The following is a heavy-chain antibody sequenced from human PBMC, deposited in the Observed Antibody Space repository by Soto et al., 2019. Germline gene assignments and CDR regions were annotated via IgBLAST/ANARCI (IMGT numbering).Heavy chain of an antibody. CDR1: GFTFSSYG. Sequence: QVQLVESGGGVVQPGRSLRLSCAASGFTFSSYGMHWVRQAPGKGLEWVAVIWYDGSNKYYADSVKGRFTISRDNSKNTLYLQMNSLRAEDTAVYYCARGDILTGYYYYYYGMDVWGQGTTVTVSS. CDR3: ARGDILTGYYYYYYGMDV. V-gene: IGHV3-33*01. J-gene: IGHJ6*02. D-gene: IGHD3-9*01. CDR2: IWYDGSNK.